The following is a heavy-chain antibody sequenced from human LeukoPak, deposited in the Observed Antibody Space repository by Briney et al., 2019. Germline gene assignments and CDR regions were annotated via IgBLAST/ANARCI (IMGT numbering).Heavy chain of an antibody. CDR2: ITSSSSYI. J-gene: IGHJ4*02. CDR3: ARHVVAVGFDY. V-gene: IGHV3-21*01. Sequence: GGSLRLSCAASGFTFSSYSMNWVRQAPGKGLQWVSSITSSSSYIYYADSVKGRFTISRDNAKNSLYLQMNSLRAEDTAVYYCARHVVAVGFDYWGQGILVTVSS. CDR1: GFTFSSYS. D-gene: IGHD3-22*01.